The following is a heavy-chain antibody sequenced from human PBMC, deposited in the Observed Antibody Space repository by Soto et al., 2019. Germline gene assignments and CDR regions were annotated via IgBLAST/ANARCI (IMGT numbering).Heavy chain of an antibody. D-gene: IGHD6-13*01. CDR1: GFTFSSYG. J-gene: IGHJ5*02. Sequence: GGSLRLSCEASGFTFSSYGMHWVRQAPGKGLEWVAVIWYDGSNKYYADSVKGRFTISRDNSKNTLYLQMNSLRAEDTAVYYCARDLFSYGPYSSSWSPPTFDPWGQGTLVTVSS. V-gene: IGHV3-33*08. CDR3: ARDLFSYGPYSSSWSPPTFDP. CDR2: IWYDGSNK.